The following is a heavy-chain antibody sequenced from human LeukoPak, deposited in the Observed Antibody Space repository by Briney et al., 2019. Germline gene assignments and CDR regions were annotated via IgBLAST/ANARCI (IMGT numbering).Heavy chain of an antibody. CDR1: GFTFSSYA. J-gene: IGHJ4*02. D-gene: IGHD5-24*01. Sequence: GGSLRLSCAASGFTFSSYAMSWVRQAPGKGLEWVSAISGSGVSTYYADSVKGRFTISRDNSKNTLYLQMNSLRAEDTAVYYCARDGTGWLTEHYFDYWGQGTLVTVSS. CDR3: ARDGTGWLTEHYFDY. V-gene: IGHV3-23*01. CDR2: ISGSGVST.